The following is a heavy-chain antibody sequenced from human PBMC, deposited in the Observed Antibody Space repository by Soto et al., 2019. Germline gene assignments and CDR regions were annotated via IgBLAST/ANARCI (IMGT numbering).Heavy chain of an antibody. J-gene: IGHJ4*02. Sequence: ASVKVSCKASGYAVIDHYIHWLRQAPGQGLQWMGWINPNGGVTKVSQKFQGRVTMTGDTSINTVYMDLGGLTSDDMAVYYCARELNPYFGPGSLHGFFDYRGKGTLVTVSS. CDR1: GYAVIDHY. D-gene: IGHD3-10*01. CDR3: ARELNPYFGPGSLHGFFDY. CDR2: INPNGGVT. V-gene: IGHV1-2*02.